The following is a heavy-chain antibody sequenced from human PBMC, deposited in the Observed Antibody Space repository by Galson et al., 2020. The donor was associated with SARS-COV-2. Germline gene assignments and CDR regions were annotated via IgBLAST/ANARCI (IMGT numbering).Heavy chain of an antibody. CDR2: IYSDDST. CDR3: ARERTRRAVATTFQR. CDR1: GFTVSSNY. V-gene: IGHV3-66*01. D-gene: IGHD6-19*01. Sequence: TGGSLRLSCAASGFTVSSNYMSWVRQAPGKGLEWVSVIYSDDSTYYADSVKGRFTISRDNIRNTLYLQMTSLRVEDTAVYYCARERTRRAVATTFQRWGQGTLVSVSS. J-gene: IGHJ1*01.